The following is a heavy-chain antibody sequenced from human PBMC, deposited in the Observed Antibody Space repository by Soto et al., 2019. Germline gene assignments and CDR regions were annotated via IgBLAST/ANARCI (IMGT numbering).Heavy chain of an antibody. V-gene: IGHV4-4*02. CDR2: IYHSGST. CDR3: ARVRGSYDYGMDV. J-gene: IGHJ6*02. D-gene: IGHD1-26*01. CDR1: GGSISSSNW. Sequence: QVQLQESGPGLVKPSGTLSLTCAVSGGSISSSNWWSWVRQPPGKGLEWIGEIYHSGSTNYNPSLKSLVTIAVDKSKNQFSLKLSSVIAAATAVYYCARVRGSYDYGMDVWGQGTTVTVSS.